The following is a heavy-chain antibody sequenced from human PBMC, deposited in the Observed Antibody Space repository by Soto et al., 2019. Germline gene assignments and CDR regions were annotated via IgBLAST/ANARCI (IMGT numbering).Heavy chain of an antibody. Sequence: QVQLVESGGGVVQPGRSLRLSCAASGFTFSSYGMHWVRQAPGKGLEWVAVISYDGSNKYYADSVKGRFTISRDNSKNTLYLQMTSLRAEDTAVYYCAKAPSSSSWYCLDPWGQGTLVTVSS. CDR1: GFTFSSYG. J-gene: IGHJ5*02. V-gene: IGHV3-30*18. CDR3: AKAPSSSSWYCLDP. CDR2: ISYDGSNK. D-gene: IGHD6-13*01.